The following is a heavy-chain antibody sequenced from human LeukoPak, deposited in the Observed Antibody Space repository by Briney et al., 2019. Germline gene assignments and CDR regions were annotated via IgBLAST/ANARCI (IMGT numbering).Heavy chain of an antibody. Sequence: PGGSLRLSCAASGFTFSSYSMNWVRQAPGKGLEWVSGISWNSGSIGYADSVKGRFTISRDNAKNSLYLQMNSLRAEDTALYYCAEDLYSKYSSSWNYYYGMDVWGQGTTVTVSS. CDR3: AEDLYSKYSSSWNYYYGMDV. J-gene: IGHJ6*02. CDR1: GFTFSSYS. CDR2: ISWNSGSI. V-gene: IGHV3-9*01. D-gene: IGHD6-13*01.